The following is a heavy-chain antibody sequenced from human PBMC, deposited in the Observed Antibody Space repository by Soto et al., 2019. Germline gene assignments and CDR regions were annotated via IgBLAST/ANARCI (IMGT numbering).Heavy chain of an antibody. CDR2: INHSGST. Sequence: SETLSLTCAVYGGSFSGYYWSWIRQPPGKGLEWIGEINHSGSTNYNPSLKSRVTISVDTSKNQFSLKLSSVTAADTAVYYCARGGTPSSGSYFSYNRPEYYGMYVCGQGTTVTVSS. J-gene: IGHJ6*02. V-gene: IGHV4-34*01. D-gene: IGHD3-10*01. CDR3: ARGGTPSSGSYFSYNRPEYYGMYV. CDR1: GGSFSGYY.